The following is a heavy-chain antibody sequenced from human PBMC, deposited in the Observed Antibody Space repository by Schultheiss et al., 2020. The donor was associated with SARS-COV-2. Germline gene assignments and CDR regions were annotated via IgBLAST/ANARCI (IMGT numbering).Heavy chain of an antibody. V-gene: IGHV2-70*01. CDR2: IGWDEDK. D-gene: IGHD1-14*01. CDR1: GFSLNTRGMC. J-gene: IGHJ6*02. CDR3: ARIPEVYYGMDV. Sequence: SGPTLVKPTETLTLTCTFSGFSLNTRGMCVSWIRQPPGKALEWLALIGWDEDKYYSPSLKSRLTISKDTSKNQVVLTMTNMDPVDTATYYCARIPEVYYGMDVWGQGTTVTVSS.